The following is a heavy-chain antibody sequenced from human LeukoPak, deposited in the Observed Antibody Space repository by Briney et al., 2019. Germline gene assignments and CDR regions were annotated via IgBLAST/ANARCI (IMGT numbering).Heavy chain of an antibody. D-gene: IGHD5-18*01. CDR1: GYNFTNYW. CDR2: IYPGDSDT. V-gene: IGHV5-51*01. Sequence: SGESLQISCQASGYNFTNYWIGGGRQVPGKGVEGMGIIYPGDSDTRYSPSFQGQVTISADKSISTAYLQWSSLKASDTAMYYCARRPRYNFGPHFDYWGQGTLVTVSS. J-gene: IGHJ4*02. CDR3: ARRPRYNFGPHFDY.